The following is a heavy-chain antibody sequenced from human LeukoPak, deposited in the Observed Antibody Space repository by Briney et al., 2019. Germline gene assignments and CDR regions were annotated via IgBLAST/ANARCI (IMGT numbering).Heavy chain of an antibody. D-gene: IGHD3-22*01. CDR1: GISLSNYG. Sequence: GGSLRLSCAVSGISLSNYGMSWVRQAPGKGLEWVAYISSSSGTIYYADSVKGRFTISRDNAKNSLYLQMNSLRAEDTAVYYCARDRDYYDSSGYPDAFDIWGQGTMVTVSS. J-gene: IGHJ3*02. CDR3: ARDRDYYDSSGYPDAFDI. V-gene: IGHV3-48*04. CDR2: ISSSSGTI.